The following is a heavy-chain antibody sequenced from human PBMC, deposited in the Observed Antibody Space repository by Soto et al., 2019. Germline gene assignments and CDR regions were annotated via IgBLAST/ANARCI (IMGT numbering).Heavy chain of an antibody. CDR2: IISSSSYI. D-gene: IGHD6-19*01. CDR3: ARETHTYSCGWHGTDY. V-gene: IGHV3-21*01. J-gene: IGHJ4*02. Sequence: GGSLRLSCAASGFTFSSYSMNWVRQAPGKGLEWVSSIISSSSYIYYADSVKGRFTISRDNAKNSLYLQMNSLRAEDTAVYYCARETHTYSCGWHGTDYWGQGTLVTVSS. CDR1: GFTFSSYS.